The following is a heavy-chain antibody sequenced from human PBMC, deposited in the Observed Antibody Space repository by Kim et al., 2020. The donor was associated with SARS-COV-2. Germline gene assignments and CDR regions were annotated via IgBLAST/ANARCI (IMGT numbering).Heavy chain of an antibody. J-gene: IGHJ3*02. CDR3: ARQAYTDCGGDCYSRAFDI. D-gene: IGHD2-21*02. V-gene: IGHV5-51*01. CDR2: IYPGDSDT. Sequence: GESLKISCKGSGYSFTSYWIGWVRQMPGKGLEWMGIIYPGDSDTRYSPSFQGQVTISADKSISTAYLQWSSLKASDTAMYYCARQAYTDCGGDCYSRAFDIWGQGTMVTVSS. CDR1: GYSFTSYW.